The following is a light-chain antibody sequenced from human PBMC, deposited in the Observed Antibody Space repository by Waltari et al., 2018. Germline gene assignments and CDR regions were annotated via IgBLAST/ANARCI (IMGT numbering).Light chain of an antibody. J-gene: IGKJ4*01. V-gene: IGKV3-11*01. CDR3: QQRLNWPLT. CDR2: DAS. Sequence: EIVLTQSPAALSLSPGERATLSCRASQSVSSYFAWYQQKPGQAPRLLIDDASNRATGIPARFSGSGSGTDFTLTISSLEPEDFAVYYCQQRLNWPLTFGGGTKVEI. CDR1: QSVSSY.